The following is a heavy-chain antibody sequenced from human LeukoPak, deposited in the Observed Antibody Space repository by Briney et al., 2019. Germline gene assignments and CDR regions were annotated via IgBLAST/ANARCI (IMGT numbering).Heavy chain of an antibody. CDR2: IYYRGDI. D-gene: IGHD3/OR15-3a*01. J-gene: IGHJ4*02. V-gene: IGHV4-59*03. Sequence: SGTLSLTCSVSDGSIRTYYWSWIRQSPGQGLEWIGNIYYRGDINYNPSLKSRVIISIDTSKNQFSLKVTSLTAADTAVYYCATNKDWAEADWGQGTLVIVSS. CDR3: ATNKDWAEAD. CDR1: DGSIRTYY.